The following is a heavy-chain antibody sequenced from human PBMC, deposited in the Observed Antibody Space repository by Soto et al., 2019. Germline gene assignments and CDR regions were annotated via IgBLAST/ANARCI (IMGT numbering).Heavy chain of an antibody. CDR3: ARDQGIVATTGYMDV. CDR1: GFTFSSYA. J-gene: IGHJ6*03. V-gene: IGHV3-64*01. CDR2: ISSNGGST. D-gene: IGHD5-12*01. Sequence: EVQLVESGGGLVQPGGSLRLFCAASGFTFSSYAMHWVRQAPGKGLEYVSAISSNGGSTYYANSVKGRFTISRDNSKNTLYLQMGSLRAEDMAVYYCARDQGIVATTGYMDVWGKGTTVTVSS.